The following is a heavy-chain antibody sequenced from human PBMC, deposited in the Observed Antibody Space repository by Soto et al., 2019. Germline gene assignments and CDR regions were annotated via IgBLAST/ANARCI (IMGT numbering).Heavy chain of an antibody. Sequence: QVQLVESGGGVVQPGRSLRLSCAASGFTFSNYAMHWVRQAPGKGLEWVTVISSDGNNKYYADSVKGRFTISRDNSKNTLYLQVISLRAEDTAGYYCARERRGGNSGYYLDYWGQGTLVTVSS. CDR3: ARERRGGNSGYYLDY. V-gene: IGHV3-30-3*01. J-gene: IGHJ4*02. CDR1: GFTFSNYA. CDR2: ISSDGNNK. D-gene: IGHD2-21*02.